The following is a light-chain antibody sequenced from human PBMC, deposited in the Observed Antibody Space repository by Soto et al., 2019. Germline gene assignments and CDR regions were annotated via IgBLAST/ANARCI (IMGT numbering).Light chain of an antibody. Sequence: QSALTQPRSVSGSHGQSVTISCTGTSSDVGGYNFVSWYQQHPGKAPKLMIYDVSQRPSGVPDRFSGSKSVNTASLTISGLQDEDEADYYCCSYAGSHFLFGGGTKVTVL. V-gene: IGLV2-11*01. CDR3: CSYAGSHFL. CDR2: DVS. CDR1: SSDVGGYNF. J-gene: IGLJ2*01.